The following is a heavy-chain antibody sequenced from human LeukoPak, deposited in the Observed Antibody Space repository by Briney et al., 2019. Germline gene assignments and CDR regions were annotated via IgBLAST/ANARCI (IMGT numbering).Heavy chain of an antibody. Sequence: GRSLRLSCAASGFTFSSYGMHWVRQAPGKGLEWVAVIWYDGSNKYYADSVKGRFTISRDNSKNTLYLQMHSLRAEDTAVYYCARGARYCSSTSCYTAGSSSWPFDYWGQGTLVTVSS. J-gene: IGHJ4*02. CDR1: GFTFSSYG. V-gene: IGHV3-33*01. CDR3: ARGARYCSSTSCYTAGSSSWPFDY. CDR2: IWYDGSNK. D-gene: IGHD2-2*02.